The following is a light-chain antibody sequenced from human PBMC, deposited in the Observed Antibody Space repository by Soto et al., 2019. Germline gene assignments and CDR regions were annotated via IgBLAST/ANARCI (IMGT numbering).Light chain of an antibody. CDR1: QSVSSS. CDR3: QQYSSRYT. Sequence: EIVMTQSPATLSVSPGERATLSCRASQSVSSSLAWYQHKPGQAPRLLIYGASTRATGIPGRFSGSGSGTEFTLTISSQPSEDFAAYYHQQYSSRYTFGQGTKLEIK. V-gene: IGKV3D-15*01. J-gene: IGKJ2*01. CDR2: GAS.